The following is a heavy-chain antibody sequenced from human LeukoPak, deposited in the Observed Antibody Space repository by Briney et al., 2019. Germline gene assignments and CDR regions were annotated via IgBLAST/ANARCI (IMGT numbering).Heavy chain of an antibody. CDR2: ISAYNGNT. CDR3: ARGSWYGDWFDP. J-gene: IGHJ5*02. V-gene: IGHV1-18*04. CDR1: GYTFTSYY. D-gene: IGHD6-13*01. Sequence: ASVKVSCKASGYTFTSYYMHWVRQAPGQGLEWMGWISAYNGNTNYAQKLQGRVTMTTDTSTSTAYMELRSLRSDDTAVYYCARGSWYGDWFDPWGQGTLVTVSS.